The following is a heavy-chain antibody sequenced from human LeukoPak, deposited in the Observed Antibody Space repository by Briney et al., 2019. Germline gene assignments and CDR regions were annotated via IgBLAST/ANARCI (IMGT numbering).Heavy chain of an antibody. CDR3: AHVYSSSSADY. CDR1: GDSVSNGNYY. V-gene: IGHV2-5*08. CDR2: IYWDDDK. J-gene: IGHJ4*02. Sequence: TLSLTCTVSGDSVSNGNYYWSWLRQPPGKALEWLALIYWDDDKRYSPSLKSRLTITKDTSKNQVVLTMTNMDPVDTATYYCAHVYSSSSADYWGQGTLVTVSS. D-gene: IGHD6-6*01.